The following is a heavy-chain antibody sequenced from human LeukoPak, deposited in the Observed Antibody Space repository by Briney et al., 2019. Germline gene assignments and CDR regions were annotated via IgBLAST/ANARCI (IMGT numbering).Heavy chain of an antibody. D-gene: IGHD3-22*01. J-gene: IGHJ4*02. V-gene: IGHV3-21*01. Sequence: GGSLRLSCAASGFTFSSYSMNWFRQAPGKGLEWVSSISSSSSYIYYADSVKGRFTISRDNAKNSLYLQVNSLRAEDTAVYYCARGHSSGYYYDFDYWGQGTLVTVSS. CDR1: GFTFSSYS. CDR3: ARGHSSGYYYDFDY. CDR2: ISSSSSYI.